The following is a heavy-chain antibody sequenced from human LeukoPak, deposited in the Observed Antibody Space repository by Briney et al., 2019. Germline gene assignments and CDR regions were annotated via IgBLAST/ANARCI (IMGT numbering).Heavy chain of an antibody. J-gene: IGHJ6*03. D-gene: IGHD3-10*01. Sequence: PSETLSLTCTVSGGSISSYYWSWIRQPAGKGLEWIGRMYTSGSTNYNPSLKGRVTMSVDTSKNQFSLKLSSVTAADTAVYYCARGIYGSDPSYYYYYYMDVWGKGTTVTISS. V-gene: IGHV4-4*07. CDR3: ARGIYGSDPSYYYYYYMDV. CDR2: MYTSGST. CDR1: GGSISSYY.